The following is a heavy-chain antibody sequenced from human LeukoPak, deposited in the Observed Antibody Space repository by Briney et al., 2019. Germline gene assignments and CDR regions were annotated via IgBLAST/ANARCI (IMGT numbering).Heavy chain of an antibody. CDR3: ARGAVNRYNWNDDNFYYYYMDV. V-gene: IGHV1-2*02. CDR1: GYTFTGYY. D-gene: IGHD1-1*01. J-gene: IGHJ6*03. CDR2: INPNSGGT. Sequence: GASVKVSCKASGYTFTGYYMHWVRQAPGQGLGWMGWINPNSGGTNYAQKFQGRVTMTRDTSISTAYMELSRLRSDDTAVYYCARGAVNRYNWNDDNFYYYYMDVWGKGTTVTISS.